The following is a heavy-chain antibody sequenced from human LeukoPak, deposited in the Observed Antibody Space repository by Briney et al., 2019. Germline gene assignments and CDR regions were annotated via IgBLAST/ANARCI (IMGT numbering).Heavy chain of an antibody. J-gene: IGHJ4*02. CDR3: AKDAQRGFDYSTSFQY. CDR2: IWSDGTNM. CDR1: GFIFTDYG. D-gene: IGHD4-11*01. V-gene: IGHV3-33*06. Sequence: PGGSLRLSCAASGFIFTDYGFHWVRQAPDKGLEWVAAIWSDGTNMYYGSPVKGRFFIQRDDFQNTVYLEMSSLRADDTAVYYCAKDAQRGFDYSTSFQYWGQGSLVTVSS.